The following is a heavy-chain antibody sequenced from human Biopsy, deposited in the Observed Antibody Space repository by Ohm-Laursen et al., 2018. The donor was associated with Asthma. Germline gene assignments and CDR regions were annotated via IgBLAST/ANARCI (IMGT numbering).Heavy chain of an antibody. Sequence: SLRLSCAASGFTFSSYGMHWVRQSPGKGLEWVAVISYDGSNKYYADSVKGRFTISRDNSKNTLYLQMNSLRAEDTAVYYCASQSSGPDFWSGYYYFDYWGQGTLVTVSS. D-gene: IGHD3-3*01. J-gene: IGHJ4*02. CDR2: ISYDGSNK. CDR3: ASQSSGPDFWSGYYYFDY. CDR1: GFTFSSYG. V-gene: IGHV3-30*03.